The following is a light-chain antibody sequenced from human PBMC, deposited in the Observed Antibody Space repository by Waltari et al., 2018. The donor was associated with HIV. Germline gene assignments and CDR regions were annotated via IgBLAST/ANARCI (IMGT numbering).Light chain of an antibody. CDR3: LQYDNLPFT. Sequence: DIQLTQSLSSLSASIGDSVPLTCQASQDISKYLHWYQQKPGKAPKVLIYDASNLQTGVPSRFSGSGSGTDFSFTIISLLPEDIATYYCLQYDNLPFTFGPGTKVDIK. J-gene: IGKJ3*01. CDR2: DAS. CDR1: QDISKY. V-gene: IGKV1-33*01.